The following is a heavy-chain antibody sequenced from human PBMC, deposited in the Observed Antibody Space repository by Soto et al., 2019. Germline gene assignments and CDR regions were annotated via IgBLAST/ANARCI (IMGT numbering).Heavy chain of an antibody. CDR1: GYTFTSYD. Sequence: QVQLVQSGAEVKKPGASVKVSCKASGYTFTSYDINWVRQATGQGLEWMGWMNPNSGNTGYAQKFQGRVTMTRNTSISTAYMELSSLRSEDTAVYYCARGYLPYGDYEWDYYYYGMDVWGQGTTVTVSS. D-gene: IGHD4-17*01. CDR3: ARGYLPYGDYEWDYYYYGMDV. V-gene: IGHV1-8*01. CDR2: MNPNSGNT. J-gene: IGHJ6*02.